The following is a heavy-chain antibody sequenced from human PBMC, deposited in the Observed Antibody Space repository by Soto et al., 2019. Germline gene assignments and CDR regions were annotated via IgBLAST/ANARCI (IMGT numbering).Heavy chain of an antibody. D-gene: IGHD2-8*01. CDR3: AKDRWGMVVANFDY. Sequence: SLRLSCAASGFTFDDYAMHWVRQAPGKGLEWVSGISWNSGSIGYADSVKGRFTISRDNAKNSLYLQMNSLRAEDTALYYCAKDRWGMVVANFDYWGQGT. V-gene: IGHV3-9*01. CDR2: ISWNSGSI. J-gene: IGHJ4*02. CDR1: GFTFDDYA.